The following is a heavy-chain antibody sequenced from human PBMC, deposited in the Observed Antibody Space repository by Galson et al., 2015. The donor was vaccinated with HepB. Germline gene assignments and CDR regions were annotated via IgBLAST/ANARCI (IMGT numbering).Heavy chain of an antibody. CDR3: TTGMYSGSYGSLDY. J-gene: IGHJ4*02. V-gene: IGHV3-15*01. CDR1: GFTFSNAW. Sequence: LRLSCAASGFTFSNAWMSWVRQAPGKGLEWVGRIKSKTDGGTTDYAAPVKGRFTISRDDSKNTLYLQMNSLKTEDTAVYYCTTGMYSGSYGSLDYWGQGTLVTVSS. CDR2: IKSKTDGGTT. D-gene: IGHD1-26*01.